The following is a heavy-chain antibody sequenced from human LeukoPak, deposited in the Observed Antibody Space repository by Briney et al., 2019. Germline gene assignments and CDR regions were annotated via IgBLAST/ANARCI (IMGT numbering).Heavy chain of an antibody. D-gene: IGHD3-10*01. CDR3: TSPGSSYYYGSGSYYPFDY. CDR1: GFTSSSYA. V-gene: IGHV3-23*01. Sequence: GGSLRLSCAASGFTSSSYAMSWVRQAPGKGLEWVSAISGSGGSTYYADSVKGRFTISRDNSKNTLYLQMNSLRAEDTAVYYCTSPGSSYYYGSGSYYPFDYWGQGTLVTVSS. CDR2: ISGSGGST. J-gene: IGHJ4*02.